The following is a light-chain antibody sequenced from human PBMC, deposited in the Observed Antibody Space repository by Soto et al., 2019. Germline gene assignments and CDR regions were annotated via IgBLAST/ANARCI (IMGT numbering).Light chain of an antibody. V-gene: IGLV2-8*01. J-gene: IGLJ1*01. CDR3: SSYAGSNNLV. CDR2: EVN. Sequence: QSALTQPPSASGSPGQSVTISCTGTSSDVGGYNYVSWYQHHPGKAPKLKIYEVNKRPSGVPDRFSGSKSGNTASLTVSGLQAEDEADYYCSSYAGSNNLVFGTGTKVTVL. CDR1: SSDVGGYNY.